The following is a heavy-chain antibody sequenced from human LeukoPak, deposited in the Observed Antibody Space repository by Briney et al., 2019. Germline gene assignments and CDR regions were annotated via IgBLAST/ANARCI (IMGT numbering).Heavy chain of an antibody. CDR2: TYANGDT. CDR3: ARNPDWDVALDI. Sequence: GGSLRLSCVASGLTVSSNYMHWVRQAPGKALEWVSVTYANGDTYYGDSGKDRFSISRDTSKNIVYLQMNSLRAEDTAVYYCARNPDWDVALDIWGQGTMVTVSS. V-gene: IGHV3-66*01. J-gene: IGHJ3*02. D-gene: IGHD3-9*01. CDR1: GLTVSSNY.